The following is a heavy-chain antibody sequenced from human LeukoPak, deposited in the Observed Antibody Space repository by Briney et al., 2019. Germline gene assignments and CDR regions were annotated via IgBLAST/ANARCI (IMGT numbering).Heavy chain of an antibody. D-gene: IGHD2-2*01. CDR3: ARLSSEYQLPNYFDY. CDR1: GGSISSSSYY. J-gene: IGHJ4*02. CDR2: IYYSGST. Sequence: SETLSLTCTVSGGSISSSSYYWGWIRQPPGKGLEWIGSIYYSGSTYYNPSLKSRVTISVDTSENQFSLKLSSVTAADTAVYYCARLSSEYQLPNYFDYWGQGTLVTVSS. V-gene: IGHV4-39*01.